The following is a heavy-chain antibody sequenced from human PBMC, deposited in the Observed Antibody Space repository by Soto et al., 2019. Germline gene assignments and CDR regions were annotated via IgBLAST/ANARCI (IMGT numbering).Heavy chain of an antibody. CDR3: VRDTVRNYAFDI. J-gene: IGHJ3*02. CDR1: GGSISSGAYY. CDR2: IYYSGST. Sequence: SEPLSLTCTVSGGSISSGAYYWSWIRQHPGKGLEWIGYIYYSGSTYYNPSLKSRLTISLDTSKNQFSLKLTSVTAADTAVYYCVRDTVRNYAFDIWGQGTMVTVSS. V-gene: IGHV4-31*03. D-gene: IGHD4-4*01.